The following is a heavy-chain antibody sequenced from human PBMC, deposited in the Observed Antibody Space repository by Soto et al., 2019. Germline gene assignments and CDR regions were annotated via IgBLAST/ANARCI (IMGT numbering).Heavy chain of an antibody. J-gene: IGHJ4*02. D-gene: IGHD3-10*01. CDR2: ISGSAGST. CDR3: TKDSPLPMVRGVITFPYRGY. Sequence: GGSLRVSCAASGFIFTSYAMTWVRQSPGRPVVWGAAISGSAGSTYYADSVKGRFTISSDTSKNTLYLQMNSLRPQDTAVYYCTKDSPLPMVRGVITFPYRGYWGQGPLVTVTS. CDR1: GFIFTSYA. V-gene: IGHV3-23*01.